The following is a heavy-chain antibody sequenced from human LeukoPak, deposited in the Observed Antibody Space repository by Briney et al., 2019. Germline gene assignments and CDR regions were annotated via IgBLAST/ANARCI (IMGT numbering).Heavy chain of an antibody. D-gene: IGHD3-3*01. V-gene: IGHV3-7*01. Sequence: GGSLRLSCAASGFTFSNAWMSWVRQAPGKGLEWVAKIKQDGSEKYYVDSVKGRFTISRDNAKNSLYLQMNSLRAEDTAVYYCARDRAYYDFWSGYYSDYWGQGTLVTVSS. CDR3: ARDRAYYDFWSGYYSDY. J-gene: IGHJ4*02. CDR2: IKQDGSEK. CDR1: GFTFSNAW.